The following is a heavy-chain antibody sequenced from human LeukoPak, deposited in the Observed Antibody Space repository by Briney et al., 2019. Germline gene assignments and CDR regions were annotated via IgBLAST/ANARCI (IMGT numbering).Heavy chain of an antibody. D-gene: IGHD4-23*01. Sequence: PGGSLRLSCAASGFTFSGSAMHWVRQASGKGLEWVGRIRSKANSYATAYAASVKGRLTISRDDSKNTAYLQMNSLKTEDTAVYYCTRLSAYGGKGGGNYWGQGTLVTVSS. J-gene: IGHJ4*02. CDR1: GFTFSGSA. V-gene: IGHV3-73*01. CDR2: IRSKANSYAT. CDR3: TRLSAYGGKGGGNY.